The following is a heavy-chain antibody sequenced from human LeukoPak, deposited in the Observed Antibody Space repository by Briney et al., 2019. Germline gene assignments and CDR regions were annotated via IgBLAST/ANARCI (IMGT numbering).Heavy chain of an antibody. CDR2: IYSTGST. D-gene: IGHD6-19*01. Sequence: SETLSLTCTVSAGSISGYYWSWIRQPAGKALEWVGRIYSTGSTNYNPSLKSRVTMSVDTSKNQFSLQLNTVTAADTAFYYWSRDLGSGWSPGYWGQGTLVTVSS. J-gene: IGHJ4*02. CDR1: AGSISGYY. V-gene: IGHV4-4*07. CDR3: SRDLGSGWSPGY.